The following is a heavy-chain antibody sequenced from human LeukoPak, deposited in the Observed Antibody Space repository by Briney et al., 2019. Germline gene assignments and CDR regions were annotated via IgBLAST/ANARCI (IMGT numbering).Heavy chain of an antibody. D-gene: IGHD3-10*01. Sequence: GGSLRLSCAASGFTFSSYAMSWVRQAPGKGLDRVSAISGSGGSTYYADSVKGRFTISRDNSKNTLYLQMNSLRAEDTAVYYCAKHTGGLWFGELSIGYWGQGTLVTVSS. CDR1: GFTFSSYA. CDR2: ISGSGGST. J-gene: IGHJ4*02. V-gene: IGHV3-23*01. CDR3: AKHTGGLWFGELSIGY.